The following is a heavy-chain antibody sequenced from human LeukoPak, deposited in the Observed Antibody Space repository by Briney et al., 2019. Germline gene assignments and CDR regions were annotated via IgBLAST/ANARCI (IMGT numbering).Heavy chain of an antibody. CDR3: ARGLRGESDWFDP. D-gene: IGHD3-10*01. V-gene: IGHV1-69*05. CDR1: GGTFSSYA. CDR2: IIPIFGTA. J-gene: IGHJ5*02. Sequence: GASVKVSCKASGGTFSSYAISRVRQAPGQGLEWVGGIIPIFGTANYAQKFQGRVTITTDESTSTAYMELSSLRSEDTAVYYCARGLRGESDWFDPWGQGTLVTVSS.